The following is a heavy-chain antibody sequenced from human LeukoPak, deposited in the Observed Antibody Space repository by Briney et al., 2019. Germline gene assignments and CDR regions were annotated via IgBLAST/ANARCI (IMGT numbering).Heavy chain of an antibody. D-gene: IGHD3-3*01. V-gene: IGHV3-23*01. Sequence: GGSLRLSCAASGFTFTNYAMNWVRQAPGKGLEWVSVIRGSGGSTYYADSVKGRSTISRDNSKNTLYLQMNSLRVEDTAVYFCARVPDDPWSGYFFDCWGQGTLVTVSS. CDR2: IRGSGGST. CDR3: ARVPDDPWSGYFFDC. J-gene: IGHJ4*02. CDR1: GFTFTNYA.